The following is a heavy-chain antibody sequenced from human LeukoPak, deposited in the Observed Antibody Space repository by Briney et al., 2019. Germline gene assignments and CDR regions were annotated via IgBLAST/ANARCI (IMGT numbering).Heavy chain of an antibody. D-gene: IGHD6-19*01. Sequence: SETLSLTCTVSGGSVSSANYYWSWIRQPAGKGLEWIGRIYSTGSTNYNPSLKSRVTISVDTSKSQFSLKLSSVTAADTAVYYCARHVSGWYYFDYWGQGTLVTVSS. CDR3: ARHVSGWYYFDY. CDR2: IYSTGST. V-gene: IGHV4-61*02. CDR1: GGSVSSANYY. J-gene: IGHJ4*02.